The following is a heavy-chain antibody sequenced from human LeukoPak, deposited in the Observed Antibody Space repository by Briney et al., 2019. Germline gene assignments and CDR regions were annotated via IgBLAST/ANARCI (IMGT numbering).Heavy chain of an antibody. D-gene: IGHD6-19*01. CDR2: ISSSGSTI. CDR1: GFTFSSYE. CDR3: ARTPAVASY. V-gene: IGHV3-48*03. Sequence: GGSLRLSCAASGFTFSSYEMNWVRQAPGKGLEWVSYISSSGSTIYYADSVKGRFTISRDNAKNSLYLQMNSLRAEDTAVYYCARTPAVASYWGQGTLVTVSS. J-gene: IGHJ4*02.